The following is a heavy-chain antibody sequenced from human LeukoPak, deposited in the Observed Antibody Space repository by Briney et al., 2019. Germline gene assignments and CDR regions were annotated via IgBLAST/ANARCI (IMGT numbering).Heavy chain of an antibody. V-gene: IGHV4-39*01. J-gene: IGHJ4*02. CDR3: AILGTGSY. Sequence: SETLSLTCTVSGGSISSSTYYWGWIRQPPGRGLEWIGTIYYRGSTYYNPSLKSRVTISVDTSNNQFDLRLSSVTAADTAVYYCAILGTGSYWGQGTLVTVSS. CDR2: IYYRGST. CDR1: GGSISSSTYY. D-gene: IGHD3-10*01.